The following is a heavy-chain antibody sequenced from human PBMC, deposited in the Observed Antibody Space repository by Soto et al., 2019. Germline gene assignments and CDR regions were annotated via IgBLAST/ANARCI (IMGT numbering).Heavy chain of an antibody. J-gene: IGHJ4*02. Sequence: PGGSLRLSCAASGCTFSSYGMHWVRQAPGKGLEWVAVIWYDGSNKYYADSVKGRFTISRDNSKNTLYLQMNSLRAEDTAVYYCARDGYGSGSYYIDYWGQGTLVTVSS. CDR2: IWYDGSNK. CDR1: GCTFSSYG. CDR3: ARDGYGSGSYYIDY. V-gene: IGHV3-33*01. D-gene: IGHD3-10*01.